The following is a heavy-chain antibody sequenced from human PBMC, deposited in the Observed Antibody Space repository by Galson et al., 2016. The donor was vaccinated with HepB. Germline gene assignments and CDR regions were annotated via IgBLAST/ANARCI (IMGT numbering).Heavy chain of an antibody. J-gene: IGHJ5*02. Sequence: SLRLSCAASGFTFNMYTMTWVRQAPGKGPEWVSSISPGSTYTRFADSVKGRFIISRDDVENSLYLQMNSLRAEDTALDYCARVVTPMAAANRGFGSWGQGTLVVVSS. CDR1: GFTFNMYT. D-gene: IGHD6-13*01. CDR2: ISPGSTYT. V-gene: IGHV3-21*01. CDR3: ARVVTPMAAANRGFGS.